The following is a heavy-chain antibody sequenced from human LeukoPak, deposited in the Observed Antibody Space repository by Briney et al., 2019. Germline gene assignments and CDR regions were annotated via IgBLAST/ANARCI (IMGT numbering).Heavy chain of an antibody. V-gene: IGHV3-7*01. D-gene: IGHD3-3*01. CDR3: ARDTDDFQGLDI. J-gene: IGHJ3*02. CDR2: INLDGNGR. CDR1: GFTFSTFA. Sequence: GGSLRLSCAASGFTFSTFAMIWVRQPPGKGLEWVANINLDGNGRFYVDSVKGRFTISRDNNKKSVYLQMNSLRAEDTAVYYCARDTDDFQGLDIWGQGTRVTVSS.